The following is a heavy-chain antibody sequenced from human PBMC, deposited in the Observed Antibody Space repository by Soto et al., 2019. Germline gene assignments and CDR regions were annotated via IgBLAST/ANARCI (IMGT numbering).Heavy chain of an antibody. CDR1: GFSFSRYG. Sequence: WSLRRSCAASGFSFSRYGIHWVRQAPGKGLEWVAVISKDGGDKEYAESVKGRCTISRENSKSTVYLQMNSLRVEDTAVYYWAKDGYNYQYHSDEWGQGVPVSVCS. CDR3: AKDGYNYQYHSDE. J-gene: IGHJ4*02. D-gene: IGHD5-18*01. CDR2: ISKDGGDK. V-gene: IGHV3-30*18.